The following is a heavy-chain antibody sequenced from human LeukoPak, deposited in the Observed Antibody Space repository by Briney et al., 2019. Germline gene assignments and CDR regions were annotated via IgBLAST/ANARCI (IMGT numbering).Heavy chain of an antibody. CDR1: GYTLIRYN. CDR2: ISAHNGST. J-gene: IGHJ4*02. Sequence: GASVKVSCRASGYTLIRYNITWVRQAPGQGLEWMGWISAHNGSTNYAQKFQGRVTMTTDTSTSTAYMDLSSLRSDDTAVYYCSRDDYWGQGTLVTVSS. V-gene: IGHV1-18*01. CDR3: SRDDY.